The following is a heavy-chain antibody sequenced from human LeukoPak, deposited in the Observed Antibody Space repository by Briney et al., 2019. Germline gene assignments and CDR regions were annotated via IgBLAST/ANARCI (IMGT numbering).Heavy chain of an antibody. D-gene: IGHD4-17*01. J-gene: IGHJ3*02. CDR3: ARSTTAPGLLAFDI. CDR2: IYYSGST. CDR1: GGSISSGGYY. V-gene: IGHV4-31*03. Sequence: SETLSLTCTVSGGSISSGGYYWSWIRQHPGKGLEWIGYIYYSGSTYYNPSPKSRVTISVDTSKNQFSLKLSSVTAADTAVYYCARSTTAPGLLAFDIWGQGTMVTVSS.